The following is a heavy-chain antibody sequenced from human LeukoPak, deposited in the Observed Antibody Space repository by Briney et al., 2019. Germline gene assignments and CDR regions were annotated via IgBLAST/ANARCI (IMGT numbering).Heavy chain of an antibody. D-gene: IGHD3-22*01. CDR3: ARGYYYSSSGEDY. CDR2: ISSDGSTT. CDR1: GFTFSSYW. Sequence: PGGSLRLSCAASGFTFSSYWMHSVRQAPGKGLVWVSRISSDGSTTTYAYSVKARFTYSRDNAKNTLYLQLNSLRAEETAVYYCARGYYYSSSGEDYWGQGTLVTVSS. J-gene: IGHJ4*02. V-gene: IGHV3-74*01.